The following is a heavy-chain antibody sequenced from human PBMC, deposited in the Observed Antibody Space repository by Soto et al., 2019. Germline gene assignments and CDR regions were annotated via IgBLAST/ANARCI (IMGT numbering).Heavy chain of an antibody. V-gene: IGHV1-18*01. D-gene: IGHD6-19*01. CDR2: ISAYNGNT. Sequence: ASVKVSCKASGYTFTSYGISWVRQAPGQGLEWMGWISAYNGNTNYAQKLQGRVTMTTDTSTSTAYMELRSLRSDDTAVYYCARVRYSSGWYPAPYYGMDVWGQGTTVTVSS. J-gene: IGHJ6*02. CDR1: GYTFTSYG. CDR3: ARVRYSSGWYPAPYYGMDV.